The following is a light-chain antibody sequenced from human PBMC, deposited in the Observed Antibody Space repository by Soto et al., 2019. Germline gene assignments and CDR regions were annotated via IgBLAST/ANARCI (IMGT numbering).Light chain of an antibody. CDR3: QQYYRTPPT. J-gene: IGKJ1*01. CDR1: QSILHSSTNRNY. CDR2: WAS. V-gene: IGKV4-1*01. Sequence: DIVMSQSPDSLAVSLGERATINCKSSQSILHSSTNRNYLAWYQQKPWQPLRLLFYWASTRASGVPDRFSASGYATDFTLTISTLQAEDVAVYHCQQYYRTPPTFGQGTKVEIK.